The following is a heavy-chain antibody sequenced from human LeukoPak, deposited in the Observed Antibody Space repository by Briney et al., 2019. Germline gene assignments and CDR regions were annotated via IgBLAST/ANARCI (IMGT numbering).Heavy chain of an antibody. J-gene: IGHJ4*02. CDR2: IYYSGST. CDR3: ARMPGSSTGFDY. CDR1: GGSISPYY. D-gene: IGHD6-6*01. V-gene: IGHV4-59*01. Sequence: SETLSLTCTFSGGSISPYYWSWIRQPPGKGLEWLGYIYYSGSTNYNPSLKSRVTISVDTSKNQFSLKLTSVTAADTAVYYCARMPGSSTGFDYWGRGTLVTVSP.